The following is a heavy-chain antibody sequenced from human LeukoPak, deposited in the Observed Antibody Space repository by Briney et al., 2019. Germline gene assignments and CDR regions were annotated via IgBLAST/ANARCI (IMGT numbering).Heavy chain of an antibody. D-gene: IGHD5-18*01. J-gene: IGHJ4*02. Sequence: ASVKVSCKASGFTFTNYNLHWVRQAPGQRLEWMGIINPSGGSTNYAQNFQGRVTMTTDTSTSTAYMELRSLRSDDTAVYYCARGERSGYSYGYDIRYYFDYWGQGTLVTVSS. V-gene: IGHV1-46*01. CDR2: INPSGGST. CDR1: GFTFTNYN. CDR3: ARGERSGYSYGYDIRYYFDY.